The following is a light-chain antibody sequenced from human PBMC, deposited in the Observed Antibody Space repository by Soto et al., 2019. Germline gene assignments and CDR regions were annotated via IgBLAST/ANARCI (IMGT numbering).Light chain of an antibody. CDR3: QQYYRGLKG. V-gene: IGKV4-1*01. CDR1: QSVLSSSSNKNF. J-gene: IGKJ1*01. CDR2: WAS. Sequence: DIVMTQSPDSLAVSLGERATINCKSSQSVLSSSSNKNFLVWYQQKPGQPPKLLISWASTRESGVPDRFSGSGSGTDFALTISNLQPEDVAVYHCQQYYRGLKGFGQGTKVEI.